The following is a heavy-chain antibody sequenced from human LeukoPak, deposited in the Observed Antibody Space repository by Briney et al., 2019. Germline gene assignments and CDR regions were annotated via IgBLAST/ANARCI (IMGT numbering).Heavy chain of an antibody. D-gene: IGHD3-16*01. CDR3: AKDSFGQHRKCAFDI. J-gene: IGHJ3*02. CDR2: ISGSGGST. V-gene: IGHV3-23*01. Sequence: GGSLRLSCAASGFTFSSYAMSGIRQAPGKGLEWVSAISGSGGSTYSADSVKGRFTISRDNSKNTLYLQMNSLRAEDTAVYYCAKDSFGQHRKCAFDIWGQGTMVTVSS. CDR1: GFTFSSYA.